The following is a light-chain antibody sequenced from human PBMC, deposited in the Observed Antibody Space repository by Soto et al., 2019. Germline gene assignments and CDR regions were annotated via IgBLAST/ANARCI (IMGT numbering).Light chain of an antibody. CDR2: AAS. CDR1: QGISSY. CDR3: QHLFNYPLS. Sequence: DIQLTQSPSFLSASVGDRVTITCRASQGISSYLAWYQRKPGMAPKLLIYAASTLQSGVPLRFSGSGSWTEFTLTISSLQPEDSATYFCQHLFNYPLSFGGGTKVEIK. J-gene: IGKJ4*01. V-gene: IGKV1-9*01.